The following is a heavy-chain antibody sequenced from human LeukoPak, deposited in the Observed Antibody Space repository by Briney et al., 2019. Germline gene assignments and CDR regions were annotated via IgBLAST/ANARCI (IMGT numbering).Heavy chain of an antibody. CDR1: GFTFSNAW. J-gene: IGHJ4*02. D-gene: IGHD4-23*01. V-gene: IGHV3-15*01. CDR2: IKSKTDGGTT. Sequence: GGSLRLSCAASGFTFSNAWMSWVRQAPGKGLEWVGRIKSKTDGGTTDYAAPVKGRFTISRGDSKNTLYLQMNSLKTEDTAVYYCTTDNPPVVTPVDYWGQGTLVTVSS. CDR3: TTDNPPVVTPVDY.